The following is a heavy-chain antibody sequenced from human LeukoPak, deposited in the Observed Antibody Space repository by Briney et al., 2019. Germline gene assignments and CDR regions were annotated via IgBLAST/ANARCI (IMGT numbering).Heavy chain of an antibody. V-gene: IGHV4-39*07. D-gene: IGHD3-3*01. CDR2: IYYSGST. CDR1: GGSISSSSYY. J-gene: IGHJ5*02. Sequence: PSETLSLTCTVSGGSISSSSYYWGWIRQPPGKGLEWIGSIYYSGSTYYNPSLKSRVTISVDTSKNQFSLKLSSVTAADTAVYYCARDPEGLRFPWFDPWGQGTLVTVSS. CDR3: ARDPEGLRFPWFDP.